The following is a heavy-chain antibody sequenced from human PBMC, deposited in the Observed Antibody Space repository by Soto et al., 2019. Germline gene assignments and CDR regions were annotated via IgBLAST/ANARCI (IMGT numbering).Heavy chain of an antibody. D-gene: IGHD6-13*01. CDR2: IIPIFGTA. J-gene: IGHJ4*02. CDR3: ARETLRSAGTGTFDY. CDR1: GGTFSSYA. V-gene: IGHV1-69*12. Sequence: QVQLVQSGAEVKKPGSSVKVSCKASGGTFSSYAISWVRQAPGQGLEWMGGIIPIFGTANYAQKFQGRVTITADESTSTAYMELSSLRSDDTAVYYCARETLRSAGTGTFDYWGQGTLVTVSS.